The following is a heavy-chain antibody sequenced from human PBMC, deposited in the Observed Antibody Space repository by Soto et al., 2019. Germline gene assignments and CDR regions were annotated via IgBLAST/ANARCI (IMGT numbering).Heavy chain of an antibody. D-gene: IGHD6-19*01. Sequence: QVQLVQSGAEVKKPGASVKVSCKTSGYSYSKYIIAWVRQTPGQGLEWLGWISAYNGDTQYAPELTGRVTFTSETSTTTAYMELRSLTSDDTAVYYCVREFLAGSFDNWGQGTLVTVSS. J-gene: IGHJ4*02. CDR3: VREFLAGSFDN. CDR2: ISAYNGDT. CDR1: GYSYSKYI. V-gene: IGHV1-18*04.